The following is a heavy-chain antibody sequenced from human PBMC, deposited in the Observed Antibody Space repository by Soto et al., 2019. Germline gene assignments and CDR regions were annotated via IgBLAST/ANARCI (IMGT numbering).Heavy chain of an antibody. V-gene: IGHV4-39*01. CDR3: ARQAAAPGIDLWFDP. D-gene: IGHD6-13*01. CDR2: IFYAGNT. J-gene: IGHJ5*02. Sequence: QLQLQESGPGLVKPSETLSLTCNVSGGSISSSRSYWAWFRQPPGKELEWIANIFYAGNTYYNPSLQSRVTVSVDTSKNQCSLKLDSVTAADTAVYYCARQAAAPGIDLWFDPWGQGTLVTVSS. CDR1: GGSISSSRSY.